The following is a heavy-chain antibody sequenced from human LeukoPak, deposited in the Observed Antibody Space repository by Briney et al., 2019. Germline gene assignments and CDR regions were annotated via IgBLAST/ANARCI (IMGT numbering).Heavy chain of an antibody. CDR1: GLTISSYW. V-gene: IGHV3-74*01. Sequence: PGGSLRLSCAASGLTISSYWMHWVRQAPGKGLVWVSRINSDGSSTSYADSVKGRFTISRDNAKNTLYLQMNSLRAEDTAVYYCARDLAKDHAFDIWGQGTMVTVSS. J-gene: IGHJ3*02. CDR2: INSDGSST. CDR3: ARDLAKDHAFDI.